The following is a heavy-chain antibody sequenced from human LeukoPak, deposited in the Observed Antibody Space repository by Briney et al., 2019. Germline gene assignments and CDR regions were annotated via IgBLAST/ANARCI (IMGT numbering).Heavy chain of an antibody. CDR2: IIPIFGTA. J-gene: IGHJ1*01. V-gene: IGHV1-69*05. CDR3: ARAVGYCSSTSCNLEYFQH. Sequence: GASVKVSCKASGGTSSSYAISWVRQAPGQGLEWMGGIIPIFGTANYAQKFQGRVTITTDESTSTAYMELSSLRSEDTAVYYCARAVGYCSSTSCNLEYFQHWGQGTLVTVSS. CDR1: GGTSSSYA. D-gene: IGHD2-2*01.